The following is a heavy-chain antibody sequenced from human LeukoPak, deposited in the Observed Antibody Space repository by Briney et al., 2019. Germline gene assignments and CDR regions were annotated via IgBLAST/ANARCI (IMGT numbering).Heavy chain of an antibody. J-gene: IGHJ4*02. CDR3: ARDRSGSYFDY. CDR1: GGSISSGSCY. D-gene: IGHD3-3*01. CDR2: IYTSGST. V-gene: IGHV4-61*02. Sequence: PSETLSLTCTVSGGSISSGSCYWTWIRQPAGKGLEWIGRIYTSGSTNYNPSLKSRLTISVDTSRNQFSLRLSSVAAADTAVYYCARDRSGSYFDYWGQGTLVTVSS.